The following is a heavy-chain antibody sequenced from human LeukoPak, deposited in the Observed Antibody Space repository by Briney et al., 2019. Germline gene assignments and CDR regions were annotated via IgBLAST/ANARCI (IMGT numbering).Heavy chain of an antibody. CDR1: GFTFSSYS. CDR3: ARDLGMTDGDYVSYFDY. J-gene: IGHJ4*02. Sequence: GGSLRLSCAASGFTFSSYSMNWVRQAPGKGLEWVSYISSSRSTIYYADSVKGRFTISRDNAKNSLYLQMNSLRAEDTAVYYCARDLGMTDGDYVSYFDYWGQGTLVTVSS. V-gene: IGHV3-48*04. CDR2: ISSSRSTI. D-gene: IGHD4-17*01.